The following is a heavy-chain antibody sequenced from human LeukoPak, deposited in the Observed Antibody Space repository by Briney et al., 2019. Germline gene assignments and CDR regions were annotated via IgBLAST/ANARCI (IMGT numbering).Heavy chain of an antibody. V-gene: IGHV4-59*01. CDR1: GGSISSYY. D-gene: IGHD2-15*01. J-gene: IGHJ6*02. CDR2: IYYSGST. Sequence: SETLPLTCTVSGGSISSYYWSWIRQPPGKGLEWIGYIYYSGSTNYNPSLKSRVTISVDTSKNQFSLKLSSVTAADTAVYYCARSTRGDFYYYYYYGMDVWGQGTTVTVSS. CDR3: ARSTRGDFYYYYYYGMDV.